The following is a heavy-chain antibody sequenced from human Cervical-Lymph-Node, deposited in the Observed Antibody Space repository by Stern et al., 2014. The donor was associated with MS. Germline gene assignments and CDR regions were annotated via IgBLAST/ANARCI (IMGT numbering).Heavy chain of an antibody. Sequence: DQLVESGGGVVQPGRSLRLSCAASGFTFRSYGIHWVRQAPGKGLEWVAVVWDDGTTKSYSDSVKGRFTISRDNPRQTVYLQMDNLRVEDTAIYFCARGGDFKWAVRSQFFDYWGQGTLITVSS. V-gene: IGHV3-33*01. CDR3: ARGGDFKWAVRSQFFDY. CDR1: GFTFRSYG. D-gene: IGHD1-26*01. J-gene: IGHJ4*02. CDR2: VWDDGTTK.